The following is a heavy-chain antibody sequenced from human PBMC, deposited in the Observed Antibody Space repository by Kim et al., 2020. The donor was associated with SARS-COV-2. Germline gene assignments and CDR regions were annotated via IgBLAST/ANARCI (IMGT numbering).Heavy chain of an antibody. CDR1: GGSISSYY. V-gene: IGHV4-59*13. J-gene: IGHJ5*02. CDR2: IYYSGST. Sequence: SETLSLTCTVSGGSISSYYWSWIRQPPGKGLEWIGYIYYSGSTNYNPSLKSRVTISVDTSKNQFSLKLSSVTAADTAVYYCARVGYYDFWSGSLGWFDPWGQGTLVTVSS. CDR3: ARVGYYDFWSGSLGWFDP. D-gene: IGHD3-3*01.